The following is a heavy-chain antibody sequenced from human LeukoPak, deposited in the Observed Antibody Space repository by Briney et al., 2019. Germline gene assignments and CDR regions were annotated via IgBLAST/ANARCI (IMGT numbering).Heavy chain of an antibody. J-gene: IGHJ1*01. CDR3: AKVGEAGYSSSWDNAEYFQH. CDR2: ISWNSGSI. D-gene: IGHD6-13*01. V-gene: IGHV3-9*01. Sequence: GRSLRLSCAASGFTFDDYAMHWVRQAPGKGLEWVSGISWNSGSIGYADSVKGRFTISRDNAKNSLYLQMNSLRAEDTALYYCAKVGEAGYSSSWDNAEYFQHWGQGTLVTVSS. CDR1: GFTFDDYA.